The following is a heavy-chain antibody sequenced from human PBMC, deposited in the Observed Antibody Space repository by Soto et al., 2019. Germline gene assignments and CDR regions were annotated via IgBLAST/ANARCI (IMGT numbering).Heavy chain of an antibody. V-gene: IGHV4-34*02. J-gene: IGHJ4*01. CDR2: INYTGTT. CDR3: GREGGSGWYYYDY. Sequence: QVQLQQWGAGLLKPSETLSLTCAVNGGSFSGYSWTWIRQAPGKGLDWIGEINYTGTTNYRPSLKSRVTLSVDTSKNQFSLELRSVSAADTAGYYCGREGGSGWYYYDYGGHGTLVTVSS. D-gene: IGHD6-19*01. CDR1: GGSFSGYS.